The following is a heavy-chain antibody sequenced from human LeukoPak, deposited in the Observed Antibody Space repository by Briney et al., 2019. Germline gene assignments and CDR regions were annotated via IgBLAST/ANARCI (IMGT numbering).Heavy chain of an antibody. J-gene: IGHJ3*02. Sequence: PGGSLRLSCAASGFTFSSYGMHWVRQAPGKGLEWVAFTRYDGSNKYYGDSVKGRFTISRDNSKNTLYLQMNSPRAEDTAVYYCAKHSSSFPEGAFDIWGQGTMVTVSS. D-gene: IGHD6-13*01. CDR1: GFTFSSYG. CDR2: TRYDGSNK. CDR3: AKHSSSFPEGAFDI. V-gene: IGHV3-30*02.